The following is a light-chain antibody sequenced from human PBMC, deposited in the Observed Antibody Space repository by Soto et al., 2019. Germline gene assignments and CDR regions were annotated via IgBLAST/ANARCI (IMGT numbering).Light chain of an antibody. CDR1: QSVSSN. Sequence: EIVMTQSPATLSVPPGERATLSCRASQSVSSNLAWYQHKPGQAPRLLIYGASTRATGVPARFSGSGSGTEFTLTIDSLQPEDFATYYCQQSYTTPRITFGQGTRLEIK. CDR3: QQSYTTPRIT. V-gene: IGKV3-15*01. J-gene: IGKJ5*01. CDR2: GAS.